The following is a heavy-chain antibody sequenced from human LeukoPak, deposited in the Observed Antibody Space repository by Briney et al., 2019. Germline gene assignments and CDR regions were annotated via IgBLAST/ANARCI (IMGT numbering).Heavy chain of an antibody. CDR3: ARDRQEYSSGWLPRREAARYYYYGMDV. V-gene: IGHV3-53*04. CDR2: IYSGGST. J-gene: IGHJ6*02. CDR1: GFTVSSNY. D-gene: IGHD6-19*01. Sequence: GGSLRLSCAASGFTVSSNYMSWVRQAPEKGLEWVSVIYSGGSTYYADSVKGRFTISRHNSKNTLYLQMKSLRAEDTGVYYCARDRQEYSSGWLPRREAARYYYYGMDVWGQGTTVTVSS.